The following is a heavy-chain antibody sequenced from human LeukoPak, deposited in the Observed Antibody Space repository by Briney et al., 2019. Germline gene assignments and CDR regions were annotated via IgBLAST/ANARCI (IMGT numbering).Heavy chain of an antibody. J-gene: IGHJ3*02. Sequence: GGSLRLSCAASGFTFSSYSMNWVRRAPGKGLEWVSYISSSSSTIYYADSVKGRFTISRDNAKNSLYLQMNSLRAEDTAVYYCASQSPAYAFDIWGQGTLVTVSS. CDR1: GFTFSSYS. CDR2: ISSSSSTI. CDR3: ASQSPAYAFDI. V-gene: IGHV3-48*04.